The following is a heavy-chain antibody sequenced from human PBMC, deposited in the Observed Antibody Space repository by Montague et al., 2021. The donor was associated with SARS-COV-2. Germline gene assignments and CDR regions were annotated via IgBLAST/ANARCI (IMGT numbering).Heavy chain of an antibody. CDR1: GGSFSVYY. J-gene: IGHJ3*01. V-gene: IGHV4-34*01. Sequence: SETLSLTCAVYGGSFSVYYWSWLRQSPGSGLEWIAEINHSGTANYNPSLKSRVSISVDTSKNQFTLKLTSVTAADTAMYYCAKEREVVRAARTLAAFDLWGQGTMVTVSS. CDR3: AKEREVVRAARTLAAFDL. CDR2: INHSGTA. D-gene: IGHD2-2*01.